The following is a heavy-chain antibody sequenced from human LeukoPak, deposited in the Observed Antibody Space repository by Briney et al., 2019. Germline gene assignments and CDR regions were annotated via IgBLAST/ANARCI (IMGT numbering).Heavy chain of an antibody. J-gene: IGHJ6*04. CDR3: ARDSMVRGVYYYYGMDV. CDR1: GYTFTSYG. D-gene: IGHD3-10*01. CDR2: ISAYNGNT. V-gene: IGHV1-18*04. Sequence: ASVKVSCKASGYTFTSYGISWVRQAPGQGLEWMGWISAYNGNTNYAQKLQGRVTMTTDTSTSTAYMELRSLRSDDTAVYYCARDSMVRGVYYYYGMDVWGKGTTVTASS.